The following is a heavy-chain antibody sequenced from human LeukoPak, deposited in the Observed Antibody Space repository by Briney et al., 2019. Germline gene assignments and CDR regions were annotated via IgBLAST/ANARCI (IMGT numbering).Heavy chain of an antibody. V-gene: IGHV3-30*03. CDR2: ISYDGSNK. CDR1: GFTFSSYG. Sequence: GGSLRLSCAASGFTFSSYGMHWVRQAPGKGLEWVAVISYDGSNKYYADSVKGRFTISRDNSKNTLYLQMNSLRAEDTAVYYCATAPISGDAFDIWGQGTMVTVSS. D-gene: IGHD1-14*01. J-gene: IGHJ3*02. CDR3: ATAPISGDAFDI.